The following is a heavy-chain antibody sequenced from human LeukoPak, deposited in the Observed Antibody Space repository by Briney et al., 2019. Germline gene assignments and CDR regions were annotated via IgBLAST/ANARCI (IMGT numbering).Heavy chain of an antibody. CDR2: IYYSGST. V-gene: IGHV4-31*03. CDR3: ARDHYYDSSGYYPGAFDI. D-gene: IGHD3-22*01. Sequence: PSETLSLTCTVSGGSISSGGYYWSWIRQHPGKGLEWIGYIYYSGSTYYNPSLKSRVTISVDTSKNQFSLKLSSVTAADTAVYYCARDHYYDSSGYYPGAFDIWGQGTMVTVSS. CDR1: GGSISSGGYY. J-gene: IGHJ3*02.